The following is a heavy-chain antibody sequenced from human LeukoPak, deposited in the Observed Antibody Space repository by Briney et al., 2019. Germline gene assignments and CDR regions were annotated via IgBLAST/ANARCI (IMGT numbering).Heavy chain of an antibody. Sequence: PSETLSLTCTVSGGSISSSSYYWGWIRQPPGKGLEWIGSIYYSGSTYYNPSLKSRVTISVDTSKNQFSLKLSSVTAADTAVYYCARRGPLYSGSFTLYYYYYMDVWGKGTTVTVSS. CDR1: GGSISSSSYY. CDR3: ARRGPLYSGSFTLYYYYYMDV. CDR2: IYYSGST. D-gene: IGHD1-26*01. V-gene: IGHV4-39*01. J-gene: IGHJ6*03.